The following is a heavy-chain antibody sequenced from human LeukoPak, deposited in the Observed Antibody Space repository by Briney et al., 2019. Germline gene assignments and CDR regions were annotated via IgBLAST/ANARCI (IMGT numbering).Heavy chain of an antibody. CDR3: ARDGNNWNGFDY. CDR2: IKEGGGER. D-gene: IGHD1-1*01. V-gene: IGHV3-7*01. J-gene: IGHJ4*02. CDR1: GFTFSSYW. Sequence: GGSLRLSCVASGFTFSSYWMTWVRQAPGKGLEWVANIKEGGGERHYVDSVKGRFTISRDNAKNSLYLQMNSLRVEGTAVYYCARDGNNWNGFDYWGQGTLVTVSS.